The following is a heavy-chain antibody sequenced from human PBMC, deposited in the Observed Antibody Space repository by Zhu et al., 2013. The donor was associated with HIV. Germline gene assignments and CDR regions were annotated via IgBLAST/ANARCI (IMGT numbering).Heavy chain of an antibody. CDR1: GYTFTSYY. Sequence: QVQLVQSGAEVKKPGASVKVSCKASGYTFTSYYMHWVRQAPGQGLEWMGIINPSGGSTSYAQKFQGRVTMTRDTSTSTVYMELSSLRSEDTAVYYCARDNGGYCSGGSCYSGWFDPWGQGTLVTVSS. CDR3: ARDNGGYCSGGSCYSGWFDP. CDR2: INPSGGST. V-gene: IGHV1-46*01. J-gene: IGHJ5*02. D-gene: IGHD2-15*01.